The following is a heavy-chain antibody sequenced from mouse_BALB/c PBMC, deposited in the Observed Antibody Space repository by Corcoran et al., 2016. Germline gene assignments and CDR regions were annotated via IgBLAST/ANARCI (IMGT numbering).Heavy chain of an antibody. D-gene: IGHD2-4*01. Sequence: VQMQQSGPELVTPGASVKLSCKASGYTFTDYYRKWVTQSHGKSLEWIGDINPNNGGTSYNQKFKGKATFTVDKSSRSAYMQLNSLTSEDSAVYYCARDYEYNFDYWGQGTTLTVS. V-gene: IGHV1-26*01. J-gene: IGHJ2*01. CDR3: ARDYEYNFDY. CDR1: GYTFTDYY. CDR2: INPNNGGT.